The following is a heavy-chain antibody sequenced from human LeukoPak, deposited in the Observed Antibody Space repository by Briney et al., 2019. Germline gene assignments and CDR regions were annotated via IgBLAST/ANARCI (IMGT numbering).Heavy chain of an antibody. Sequence: GGSLRLSCTASEFTVSRNYMLWVRQAPGKGLEWVSLIFSNGDTHYADSVKGRFTISRDTSKNTVSLQMNSLRVEDTAMYYCTRDQMNYWGQGTLVTVFS. CDR2: IFSNGDT. CDR3: TRDQMNY. CDR1: EFTVSRNY. D-gene: IGHD5-24*01. J-gene: IGHJ4*02. V-gene: IGHV3-53*01.